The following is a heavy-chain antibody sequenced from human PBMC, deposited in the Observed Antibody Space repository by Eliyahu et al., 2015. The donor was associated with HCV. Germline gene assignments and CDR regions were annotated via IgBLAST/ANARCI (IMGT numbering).Heavy chain of an antibody. D-gene: IGHD6-19*01. Sequence: QVQLQESGPGLVKPSETLSLTCTVSGGSXTTYYWSWIRPPPGKGLEWIGYLHYSGSTNYHPSLKSRVTISVDTSKNQFSLNLTSVTAADTAMYYCASGGGGIAVTGTGGWFDPWGQGTLVTVSS. CDR1: GGSXTTYY. CDR3: ASGGGGIAVTGTGGWFDP. CDR2: LHYSGST. V-gene: IGHV4-59*01. J-gene: IGHJ5*02.